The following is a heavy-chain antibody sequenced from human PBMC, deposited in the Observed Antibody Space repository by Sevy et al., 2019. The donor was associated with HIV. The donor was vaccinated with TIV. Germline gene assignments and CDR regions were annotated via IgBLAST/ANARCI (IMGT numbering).Heavy chain of an antibody. D-gene: IGHD3-10*01. CDR3: ARGGITMVRGVTPKEDYYYYYYMDV. CDR1: GFTFSSYA. V-gene: IGHV3-64*01. CDR2: ISSNGGST. J-gene: IGHJ6*03. Sequence: GGSLRLSCAASGFTFSSYAMHWVRQAPGKGLEYVSAISSNGGSTYYANSVKGRFTISRDNSKNTLYLQMGSLRAEDMAVYYCARGGITMVRGVTPKEDYYYYYYMDVWGKWTTVTVSS.